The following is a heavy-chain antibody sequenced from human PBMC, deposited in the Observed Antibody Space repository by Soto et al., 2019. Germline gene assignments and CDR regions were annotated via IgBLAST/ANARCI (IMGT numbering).Heavy chain of an antibody. J-gene: IGHJ6*02. CDR2: LYSSGTT. V-gene: IGHV3-53*02. CDR1: GFSVTNSY. CDR3: ARDWSKFSYNYPFYYAMDA. D-gene: IGHD5-18*01. Sequence: EVQLVETGGGLIQPGGSLRLSCTVSGFSVTNSYINWVRQAPGKGLEWVSILYSSGTTYYADSVRGRFTVSRDDSKNTLFLHMNSLRADDPAVYYCARDWSKFSYNYPFYYAMDAWGQGTTVTFSS.